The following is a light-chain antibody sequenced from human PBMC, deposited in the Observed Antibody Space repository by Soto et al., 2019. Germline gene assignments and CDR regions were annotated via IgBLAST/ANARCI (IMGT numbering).Light chain of an antibody. Sequence: QSVLTQPASVSGSPGQSITISCTGTSSDVGDYDYVSWYQQHPGKAPKLMIYEVTNRPSGVSNRFSGSKSGNTASLTISGLQAEDEADYYCSSYTSRRTQVFGTGTKVTVL. CDR3: SSYTSRRTQV. CDR1: SSDVGDYDY. V-gene: IGLV2-14*01. J-gene: IGLJ1*01. CDR2: EVT.